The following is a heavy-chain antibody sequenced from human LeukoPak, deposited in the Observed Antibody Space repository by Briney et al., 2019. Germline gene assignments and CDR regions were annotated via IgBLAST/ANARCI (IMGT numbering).Heavy chain of an antibody. Sequence: PGGSLRLSCAASGFTFSDYYMSWLRQAPGKGLEWISYMSGSGSTIYYADSVKGRFTVSRDNAKHSLYLQMNSLGAEDTAVYYCAIPYLAAADDAFDIWGQGTMVTVSS. CDR1: GFTFSDYY. J-gene: IGHJ3*02. V-gene: IGHV3-11*01. CDR3: AIPYLAAADDAFDI. D-gene: IGHD6-13*01. CDR2: MSGSGSTI.